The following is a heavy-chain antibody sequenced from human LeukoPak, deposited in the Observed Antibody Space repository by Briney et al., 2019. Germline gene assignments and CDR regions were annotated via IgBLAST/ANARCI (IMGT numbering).Heavy chain of an antibody. D-gene: IGHD3-3*01. CDR1: GGSISSSSYY. V-gene: IGHV4-39*07. CDR2: IYYSGST. CDR3: ARDPLLRVHAFDI. J-gene: IGHJ3*02. Sequence: SETLSLTCTVSGGSISSSSYYWGWIRQPPGKGLEWIGSIYYSGSTYYNPSLKSRVTISVDTSKNQFSLKLSSVTAADTAVYYCARDPLLRVHAFDIWGQGTMVTVSS.